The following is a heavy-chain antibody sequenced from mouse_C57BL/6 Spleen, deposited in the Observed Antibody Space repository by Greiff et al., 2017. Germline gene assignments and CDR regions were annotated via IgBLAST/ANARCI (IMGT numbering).Heavy chain of an antibody. D-gene: IGHD2-2*01. CDR2: IWTGGGT. CDR3: ARNGGYDATGTFFAY. CDR1: GFSLTSYA. V-gene: IGHV2-9-1*01. J-gene: IGHJ3*01. Sequence: VQLQQSGPGLVAPSQSLSITCTVSGFSLTSYAISWVRQPPGKGLEWLGVIWTGGGTNYNSALKSRLSISKDNSKSQVFLKMNSLQTDDTARYYCARNGGYDATGTFFAYWGQGTLVTVSA.